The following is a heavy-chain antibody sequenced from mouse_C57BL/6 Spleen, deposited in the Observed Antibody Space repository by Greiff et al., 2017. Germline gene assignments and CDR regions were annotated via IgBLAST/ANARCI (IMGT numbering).Heavy chain of an antibody. CDR1: GYTFTSYW. Sequence: QVQLQQPGAELVKPGASVKMSCKASGYTFTSYWITWVKQRPGQGLEWIGDIYPGSGSTTYNEKFKSKATLTVDTSSSTAYMQLSSLTSEDSAVYYCARYITTVVASFDDWGQGTTLTVSS. V-gene: IGHV1-55*01. D-gene: IGHD1-1*01. CDR3: ARYITTVVASFDD. CDR2: IYPGSGST. J-gene: IGHJ2*01.